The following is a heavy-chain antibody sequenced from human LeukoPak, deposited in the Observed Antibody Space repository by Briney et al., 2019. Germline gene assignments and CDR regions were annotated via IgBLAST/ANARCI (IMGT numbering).Heavy chain of an antibody. V-gene: IGHV2-5*02. Sequence: SGPTLVNPTQTLTLTCTFSGFSLSTSGVGVGWIRQPPGKALEWLALIYWDDDKRYSPSLKSRLTIIKDTSKNQVVLTMTNMDPVDTATYYCAHWSFYYDSSGYYSRGFDYWGQGTLVTVSS. CDR2: IYWDDDK. J-gene: IGHJ4*02. CDR1: GFSLSTSGVG. CDR3: AHWSFYYDSSGYYSRGFDY. D-gene: IGHD3-22*01.